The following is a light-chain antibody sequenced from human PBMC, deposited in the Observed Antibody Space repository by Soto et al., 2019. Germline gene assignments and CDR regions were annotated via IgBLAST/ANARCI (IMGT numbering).Light chain of an antibody. CDR1: QSVSSN. J-gene: IGKJ4*01. V-gene: IGKV3-15*01. Sequence: EIVMTQSPATLSVPPGERATLSCRASQSVSSNFAWYQQRPGQAPRLLIYDTSIRATGVPARFSGSRSGAEFTLTISSLQSEDFAVYYCQQRSNWTLTFGGGTKVDIK. CDR3: QQRSNWTLT. CDR2: DTS.